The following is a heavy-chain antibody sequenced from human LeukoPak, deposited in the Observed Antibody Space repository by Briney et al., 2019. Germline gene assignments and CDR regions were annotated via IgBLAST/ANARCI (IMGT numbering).Heavy chain of an antibody. CDR2: IIPIFGTA. J-gene: IGHJ2*01. Sequence: GSSVKVSCKASGGTFSSYAISWVRQAPGQGLEWMGGIIPIFGTANYAQKFQGRVTITADKSTSTAYMELSSLRSEDTAVYYCARGHLDGDPRLVYWYFDLWGRGTLVTVSS. V-gene: IGHV1-69*06. CDR3: ARGHLDGDPRLVYWYFDL. D-gene: IGHD4-17*01. CDR1: GGTFSSYA.